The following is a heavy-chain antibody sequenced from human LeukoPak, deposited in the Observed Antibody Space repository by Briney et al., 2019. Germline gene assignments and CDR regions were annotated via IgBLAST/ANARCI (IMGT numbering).Heavy chain of an antibody. V-gene: IGHV4-39*01. CDR2: IYYSGST. J-gene: IGHJ6*02. D-gene: IGHD6-19*01. CDR3: ARHVSSSGWTYYYYYYGMDV. CDR1: GGSISSSSYC. Sequence: SETLSLTCTVSGGSISSSSYCWGWIRQPPGKGLEWIGSIYYSGSTYYNPSLKSRVTISVDTSKNQFSLKLSSVTAADTAVYYCARHVSSSGWTYYYYYYGMDVWGQGTTVTVSS.